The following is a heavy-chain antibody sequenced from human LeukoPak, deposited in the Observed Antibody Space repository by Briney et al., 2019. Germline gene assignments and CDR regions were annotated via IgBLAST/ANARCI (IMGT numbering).Heavy chain of an antibody. Sequence: GASVKVSCKASGYAFTGYYMHWVRQAPGQGLEWMGWINTNTGNPTYAQGFTGRFVFSLDTSVSTAYLEISSLKADDTAIYFCTRDRRQFDPWGQGTLVTVSS. CDR2: INTNTGNP. V-gene: IGHV7-4-1*02. CDR3: TRDRRQFDP. J-gene: IGHJ5*02. CDR1: GYAFTGYY.